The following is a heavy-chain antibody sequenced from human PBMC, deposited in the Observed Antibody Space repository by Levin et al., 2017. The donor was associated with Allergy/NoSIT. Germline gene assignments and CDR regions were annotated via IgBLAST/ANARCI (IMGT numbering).Heavy chain of an antibody. D-gene: IGHD3-10*01. V-gene: IGHV3-73*01. CDR3: TSLRDLWSTSWFDP. J-gene: IGHJ5*02. Sequence: GGSLRLSCAASGFTFSDSAMHWVRQASGKGLEWVGRIRSKANSYATAYAASVKGRFTISRDDSKNTAYLQMNSLKTEDTAVYYCTSLRDLWSTSWFDPWGQGTLVTVSS. CDR2: IRSKANSYAT. CDR1: GFTFSDSA.